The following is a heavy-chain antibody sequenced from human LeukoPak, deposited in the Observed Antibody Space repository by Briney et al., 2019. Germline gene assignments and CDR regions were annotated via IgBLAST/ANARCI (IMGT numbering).Heavy chain of an antibody. CDR1: GFTFSSYA. J-gene: IGHJ4*02. V-gene: IGHV3-23*01. CDR2: ISGSGGST. Sequence: GGSLRLSCAASGFTFSSYAMSWVRQAPGKGLEWVSAISGSGGSTYYADSVKGRFTISRDNSKNTLYVQMSSLRAEDTAVYYCARVPSGYDFWSGYYLSWGQGTLVTVSS. CDR3: ARVPSGYDFWSGYYLS. D-gene: IGHD3-3*01.